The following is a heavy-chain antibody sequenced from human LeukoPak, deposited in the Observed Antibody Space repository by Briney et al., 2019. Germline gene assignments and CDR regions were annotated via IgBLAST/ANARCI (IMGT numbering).Heavy chain of an antibody. CDR1: GYSFTTYW. CDR3: ARRRDLYSGSYYPFDY. CDR2: IYPGDSDA. Sequence: GESLKISCRGSGYSFTTYWIGWVRQMPGKGLEWMGIIYPGDSDARYSPSFQGQVTISADKSISTAYLQWSSLKASDTAMYYCARRRDLYSGSYYPFDYWDQGTLVTVSS. D-gene: IGHD1-26*01. J-gene: IGHJ4*02. V-gene: IGHV5-51*01.